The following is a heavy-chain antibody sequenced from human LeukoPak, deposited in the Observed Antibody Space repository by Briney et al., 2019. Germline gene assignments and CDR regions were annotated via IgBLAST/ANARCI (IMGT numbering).Heavy chain of an antibody. J-gene: IGHJ3*02. Sequence: GGSLRLSCAASGFTVSSNYMNWVRQAPGKGLEWVSSISSSSGYIYYAASVKGRFTISRDNAKNSLYLQMNSLRAEDTAVYYCARDEGTMVRGDIRPDAFDIWGQGTMVTVSS. CDR1: GFTVSSNY. V-gene: IGHV3-21*01. CDR3: ARDEGTMVRGDIRPDAFDI. CDR2: ISSSSGYI. D-gene: IGHD3-10*01.